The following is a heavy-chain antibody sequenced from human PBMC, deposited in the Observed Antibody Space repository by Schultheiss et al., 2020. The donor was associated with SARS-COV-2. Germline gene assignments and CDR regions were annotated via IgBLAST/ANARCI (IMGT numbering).Heavy chain of an antibody. CDR3: ARDRNNWRDYYYYGIDV. J-gene: IGHJ6*02. V-gene: IGHV3-30*03. CDR2: ISYDGSNK. CDR1: GFTFSSYG. D-gene: IGHD1-20*01. Sequence: GGSLRLSCAASGFTFSSYGMHWVRQAPGKGLEWVAVISYDGSNKYYADSVKGRFTISRDNSKNTLYLQMNSLRGEDTAVYYCARDRNNWRDYYYYGIDVWGQGTTVTVSS.